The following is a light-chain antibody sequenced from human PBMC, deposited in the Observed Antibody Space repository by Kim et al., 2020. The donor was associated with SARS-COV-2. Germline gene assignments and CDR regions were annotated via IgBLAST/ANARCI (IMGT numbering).Light chain of an antibody. CDR3: QHYSNYVYT. J-gene: IGKJ2*01. CDR1: QSISTW. V-gene: IGKV1-5*03. CDR2: KAS. Sequence: SASVGDRVTITCRASQSISTWLAWYQQKPGKAPKLLIYKASTLDTGVPSKFSGSGSGTEFTLTISSLQPDDFATYYCQHYSNYVYTFGQGTKLEI.